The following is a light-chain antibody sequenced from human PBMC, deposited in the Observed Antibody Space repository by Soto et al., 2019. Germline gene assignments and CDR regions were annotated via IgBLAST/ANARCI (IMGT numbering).Light chain of an antibody. CDR2: AAS. Sequence: DIQMTQSPSSLSASVGDRVTITCRASQSISSYLNWYQQKPGKAPKLLIYAASSLQSGVPSRFSGSGSGTEFTLTISCLQSEDFATYYCQQYYSYPLTFGGGTKVDIK. V-gene: IGKV1-39*01. J-gene: IGKJ4*01. CDR1: QSISSY. CDR3: QQYYSYPLT.